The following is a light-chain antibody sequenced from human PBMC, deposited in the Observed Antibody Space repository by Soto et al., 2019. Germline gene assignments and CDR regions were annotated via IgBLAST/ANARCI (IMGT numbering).Light chain of an antibody. J-gene: IGKJ5*01. CDR3: QQYYSTLIT. Sequence: DIALTQSPDSLALSLGERATMNCKSSQSVLYSSYNKSYLAWYQVKPGRPPKLLFSWASTRESGVPDRFSGSGSGTDFTLTILSLQAEDVAVYSCQQYYSTLITFGHGTRLEIK. CDR2: WAS. CDR1: QSVLYSSYNKSY. V-gene: IGKV4-1*01.